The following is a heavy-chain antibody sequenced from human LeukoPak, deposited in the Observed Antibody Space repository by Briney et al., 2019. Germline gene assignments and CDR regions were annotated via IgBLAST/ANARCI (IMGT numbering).Heavy chain of an antibody. CDR1: GASISSISYY. J-gene: IGHJ6*03. CDR3: ARRTVGDTYGYSYYYYMDV. CDR2: ISYSGNT. V-gene: IGHV4-39*01. D-gene: IGHD3-16*01. Sequence: PSETLSLTCTVSGASISSISYYWGWIRQPPGKGLEWIGIISYSGNTYYNPSLKNRVTISVDTSKNQFSLRLSSVTAADTAVYFCARRTVGDTYGYSYYYYMDVWGKGTTVTISS.